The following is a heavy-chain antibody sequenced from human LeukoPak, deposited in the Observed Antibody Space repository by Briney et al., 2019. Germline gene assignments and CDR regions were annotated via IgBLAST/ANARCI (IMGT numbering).Heavy chain of an antibody. Sequence: GGSLRLSCAASGFTFSSYAMSWVRQAPGKGLEWVSYISSSSSTIYYADSVKGRFTISRDNAKNSLYLQMNSLRAEDTAVYYCASSSSGSYLGYWGQGTLVTVSS. CDR1: GFTFSSYA. J-gene: IGHJ4*02. CDR2: ISSSSSTI. V-gene: IGHV3-48*01. CDR3: ASSSSGSYLGY. D-gene: IGHD1-26*01.